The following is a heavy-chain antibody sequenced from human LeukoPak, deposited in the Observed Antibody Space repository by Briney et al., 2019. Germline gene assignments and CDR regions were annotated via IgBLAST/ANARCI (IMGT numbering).Heavy chain of an antibody. Sequence: PSETLSLTCTVSGGSISSYYWSWIRQPPGKGLEWIGYIYYSGSANYNPSLKSRVTISVDTSKNQFSLKLSSVTAADTAVYYCARDSTASDYYGSGSYYMPFDIWGQGTMVTVSS. D-gene: IGHD3-10*01. CDR3: ARDSTASDYYGSGSYYMPFDI. V-gene: IGHV4-59*01. J-gene: IGHJ3*02. CDR2: IYYSGSA. CDR1: GGSISSYY.